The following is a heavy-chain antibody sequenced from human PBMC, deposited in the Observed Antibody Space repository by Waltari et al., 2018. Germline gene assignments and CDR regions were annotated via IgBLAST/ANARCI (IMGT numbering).Heavy chain of an antibody. Sequence: EVQLVESGGTLIQPGGSLRLSCAASGFTFGRPPFLWVRRAPGKGREWVSAISGGGGSAYYADSVRGRFTTSRDNSKDILYLQMNSLRVEDTAVYHCAKDTVIIWNRVDQGGHFDLWGRGTLVTVSS. V-gene: IGHV3-23*04. J-gene: IGHJ2*01. D-gene: IGHD3-22*01. CDR3: AKDTVIIWNRVDQGGHFDL. CDR2: ISGGGGSA. CDR1: GFTFGRPP.